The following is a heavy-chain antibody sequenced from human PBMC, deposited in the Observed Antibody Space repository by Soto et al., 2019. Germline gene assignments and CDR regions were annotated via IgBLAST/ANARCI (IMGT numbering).Heavy chain of an antibody. V-gene: IGHV4-4*02. CDR3: ARFKGSSSSPYFNWFDP. Sequence: PSETLSLTCAGSGGSISSSNWLSRVRQPPGKGLEWIGEIYHSGSTNYNPSLKSRVTISVDKSKNQFSLKLSSVTAADTAVYYCARFKGSSSSPYFNWFDPWGKGTLVTVS. D-gene: IGHD6-6*01. J-gene: IGHJ5*02. CDR2: IYHSGST. CDR1: GGSISSSNW.